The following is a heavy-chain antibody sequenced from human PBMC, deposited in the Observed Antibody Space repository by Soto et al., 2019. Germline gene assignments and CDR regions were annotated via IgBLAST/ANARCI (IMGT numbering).Heavy chain of an antibody. CDR2: IYYSGST. Sequence: PXEALSLTCTVAGGSISSGGYYWSWIRQHPGKGLEWIGYIYYSGSTYYNPSLKSRVTISVDTSKNQFSLKLSSVTAADTAVHYCARDRRYCSGGSCYAYYYGMDVWAHGTTVTV. J-gene: IGHJ6*02. CDR3: ARDRRYCSGGSCYAYYYGMDV. CDR1: GGSISSGGYY. V-gene: IGHV4-31*03. D-gene: IGHD2-15*01.